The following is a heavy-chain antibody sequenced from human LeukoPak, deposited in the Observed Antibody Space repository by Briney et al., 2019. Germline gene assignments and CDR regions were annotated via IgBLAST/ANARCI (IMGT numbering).Heavy chain of an antibody. J-gene: IGHJ6*02. V-gene: IGHV1-69*13. Sequence: VASVKVSCKASGGTFSSYAISWVRQAPGQGLEWMGGIIPIFGTANYARKFQGRVTITADESTSTAYMELSSLRSEDTAVYYCARTVVYSSSSPYYYGLDVWGQGTTVTVSS. CDR2: IIPIFGTA. CDR1: GGTFSSYA. D-gene: IGHD6-6*01. CDR3: ARTVVYSSSSPYYYGLDV.